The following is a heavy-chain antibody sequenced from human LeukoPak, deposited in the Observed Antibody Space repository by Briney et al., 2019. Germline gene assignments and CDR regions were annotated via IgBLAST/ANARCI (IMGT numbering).Heavy chain of an antibody. J-gene: IGHJ4*02. CDR2: IIPILGIA. CDR3: ARDAPLYCSSTSCYTFDY. CDR1: GGTFSSYT. V-gene: IGHV1-69*04. Sequence: SVKVSCKASGGTFSSYTVSWMRQAPGQGLEWMGRIIPILGIANYAQKFQGRVTITADKSTSTAYMELSSLRSEDTAVYYCARDAPLYCSSTSCYTFDYWGQGTLVTVSS. D-gene: IGHD2-2*02.